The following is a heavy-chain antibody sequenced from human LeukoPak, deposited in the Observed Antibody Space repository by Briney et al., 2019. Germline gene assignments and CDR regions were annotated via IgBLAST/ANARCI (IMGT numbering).Heavy chain of an antibody. Sequence: GGSLRLSCAASGFTVSSNYMTWVRQAPGKGLEWVSVIYSGGSTYYADSVKGRFSISRDNSKNTLYLQMNRLKAEDTAVFYCARGLGSGLDYWGQGTLVTVSS. CDR2: IYSGGST. D-gene: IGHD3-16*01. CDR1: GFTVSSNY. J-gene: IGHJ4*02. CDR3: ARGLGSGLDY. V-gene: IGHV3-66*01.